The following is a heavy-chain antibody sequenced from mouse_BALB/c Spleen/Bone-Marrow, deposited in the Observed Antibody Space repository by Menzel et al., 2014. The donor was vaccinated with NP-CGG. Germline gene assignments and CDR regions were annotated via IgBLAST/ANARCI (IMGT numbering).Heavy chain of an antibody. J-gene: IGHJ4*01. D-gene: IGHD2-14*01. CDR1: GFTFIAYT. Sequence: EVHLVESGGGLVEPGGSPKLSCAASGFTFIAYTMSWVRQTPEKRLEWVAYINNGGGSTYYPDTVRGRFTISRDNAKNTLYLQMSSLKSEDTAMYYCARHGEERPVLAMDYWGQGTSVTVSS. CDR3: ARHGEERPVLAMDY. V-gene: IGHV5-12-2*01. CDR2: INNGGGST.